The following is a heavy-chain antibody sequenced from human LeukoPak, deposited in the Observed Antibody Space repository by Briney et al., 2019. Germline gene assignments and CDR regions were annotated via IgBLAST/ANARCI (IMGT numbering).Heavy chain of an antibody. V-gene: IGHV1-69*04. D-gene: IGHD1-7*01. CDR3: AREHNWNYNWFDP. J-gene: IGHJ5*02. CDR2: IIPIPGIA. CDR1: GGTFSSYA. Sequence: SVKVSCKASGGTFSSYAISWVRQAPGQGLEWMGRIIPIPGIANYVQKFQGRVTITADKSTSTAYMELSSLRSEDTAVYYCAREHNWNYNWFDPWGQGTLVTVSS.